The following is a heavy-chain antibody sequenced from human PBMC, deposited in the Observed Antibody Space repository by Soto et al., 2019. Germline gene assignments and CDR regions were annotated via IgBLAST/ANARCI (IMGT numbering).Heavy chain of an antibody. V-gene: IGHV3-11*06. Sequence: KPGGSLRLSCAASGFTFSDYYMTWIRQAPGKGLEWVSYISSSSSLTNYADSVRGRFTISRDNAENSLYLQMNSLRDEDTAVYYCARQVPGELTAFDYGGRGTLVTVSS. D-gene: IGHD1-26*01. CDR3: ARQVPGELTAFDY. J-gene: IGHJ4*02. CDR2: ISSSSSLT. CDR1: GFTFSDYY.